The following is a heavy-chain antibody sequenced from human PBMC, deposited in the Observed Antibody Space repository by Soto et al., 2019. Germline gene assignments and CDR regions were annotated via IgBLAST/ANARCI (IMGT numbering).Heavy chain of an antibody. V-gene: IGHV4-31*03. Sequence: PSEPLCLTCTVSGGSISSGGYYWSWIRQHPGKGLEWIGYIYYSGSTYYNPSLKSRVTISVDTSKNQFSLKLSSVTAADTAVYYCARLDYGDYGADYWGQGTLVXVSS. D-gene: IGHD4-17*01. CDR2: IYYSGST. CDR3: ARLDYGDYGADY. J-gene: IGHJ4*02. CDR1: GGSISSGGYY.